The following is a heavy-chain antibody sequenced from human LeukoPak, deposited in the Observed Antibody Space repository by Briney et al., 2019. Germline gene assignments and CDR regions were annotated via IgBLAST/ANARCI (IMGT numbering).Heavy chain of an antibody. J-gene: IGHJ5*02. CDR3: ASLAAAGTGFDP. V-gene: IGHV3-23*01. CDR1: GFTFSSYA. CDR2: ISGSGGST. D-gene: IGHD6-13*01. Sequence: GGSLRLSSAASGFTFSSYAMSWVRQAPGKGLEWVSAISGSGGSTYYADSVKGRFTISRDNSKNTLYLQMNSLRAEDTAVYYCASLAAAGTGFDPWGQGTLVTVSS.